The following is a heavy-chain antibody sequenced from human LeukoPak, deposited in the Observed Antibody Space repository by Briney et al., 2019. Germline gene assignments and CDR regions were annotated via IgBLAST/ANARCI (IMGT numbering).Heavy chain of an antibody. D-gene: IGHD3-9*01. Sequence: PPETLSLTCPLSGGSISRAEYYWSWPRDPPGKGLEWFGYIYYSETTHYNPSLKSRVTISVDTSNNHFSLKLSSLTAADTAVYYCAASYFHYYGILADLDYWRQGTLLSVPS. CDR2: IYYSETT. J-gene: IGHJ4*02. CDR3: AASYFHYYGILADLDY. V-gene: IGHV4-30-4*01. CDR1: GGSISRAEYY.